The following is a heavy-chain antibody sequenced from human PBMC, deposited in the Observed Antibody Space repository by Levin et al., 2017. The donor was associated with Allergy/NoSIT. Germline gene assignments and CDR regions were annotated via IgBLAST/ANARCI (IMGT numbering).Heavy chain of an antibody. D-gene: IGHD6-13*01. Sequence: PGGSLRLSCAASGFTFSSYWMNWVRHAPGKGLVWVSRIKSDGRSTSYADSVKGRFTISRDNAKNTLYLQMNSLRAEDTAVYYCTRDAGSSGHDWYFDLWGRGTLVTVSS. CDR3: TRDAGSSGHDWYFDL. CDR2: IKSDGRST. J-gene: IGHJ2*01. V-gene: IGHV3-74*01. CDR1: GFTFSSYW.